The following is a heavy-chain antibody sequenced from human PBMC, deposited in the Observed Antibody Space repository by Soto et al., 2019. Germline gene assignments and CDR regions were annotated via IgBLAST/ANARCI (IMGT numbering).Heavy chain of an antibody. J-gene: IGHJ4*02. CDR1: GFTFSSYS. Sequence: GGSLRLSCAASGFTFSSYSMNWVRQAPGKGLEWVSYISSSSSTIYYGDSVKGRFTISRDNAKNSLYLQMNSLRAEDTAVYYCARGWGRYCSSTSCSHGFDYWGQGTLVTVSS. CDR2: ISSSSSTI. CDR3: ARGWGRYCSSTSCSHGFDY. D-gene: IGHD2-2*01. V-gene: IGHV3-48*01.